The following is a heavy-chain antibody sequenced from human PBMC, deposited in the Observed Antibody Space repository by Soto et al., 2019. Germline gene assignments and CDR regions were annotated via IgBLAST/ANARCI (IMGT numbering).Heavy chain of an antibody. CDR1: GFTFSSYA. D-gene: IGHD1-7*01. V-gene: IGHV3-30-3*01. J-gene: IGHJ4*02. CDR3: ARDSGGYNWNYFLLAWSFDY. Sequence: QVQLVESGGGVVQPGRSLRLSCAASGFTFSSYAMHWVRQAPGKGLEWVAVISYDGSNKYYADSVKGRFTISRDNSKNTLYLQMNSLRAEDTAVYYCARDSGGYNWNYFLLAWSFDYWGQGTLVTVSS. CDR2: ISYDGSNK.